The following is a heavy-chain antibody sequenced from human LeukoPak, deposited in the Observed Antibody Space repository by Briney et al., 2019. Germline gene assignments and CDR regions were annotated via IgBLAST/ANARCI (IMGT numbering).Heavy chain of an antibody. V-gene: IGHV1-69*04. CDR3: ARAEEDRSGSFCGGY. CDR2: IIPIVDLV. CDR1: ETFSSHA. J-gene: IGHJ4*02. Sequence: SVKVSCRASETFSSHAITWVRQAPGQGLEWMGRIIPIVDLVNSAQKFQGRVTFTADKSATTAYMELSSLRSEDTAVYYCARAEEDRSGSFCGGYWGQGTLITVSS. D-gene: IGHD3-10*01.